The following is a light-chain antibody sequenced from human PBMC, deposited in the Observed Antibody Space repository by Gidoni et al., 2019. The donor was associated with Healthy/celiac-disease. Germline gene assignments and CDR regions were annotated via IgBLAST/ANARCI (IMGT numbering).Light chain of an antibody. J-gene: IGLJ2*01. CDR3: TSYTGSSTPRVV. V-gene: IGLV2-14*03. Sequence: QSALTQPASVSGSPGQSITISCTGTSSDFGGYNYVSWYQQHPGKAPNLMIYDVSNRPSGVSNRFSGSKSGNTASLTISGLQAEYEAVYYCTSYTGSSTPRVVFGGGTKLTVL. CDR1: SSDFGGYNY. CDR2: DVS.